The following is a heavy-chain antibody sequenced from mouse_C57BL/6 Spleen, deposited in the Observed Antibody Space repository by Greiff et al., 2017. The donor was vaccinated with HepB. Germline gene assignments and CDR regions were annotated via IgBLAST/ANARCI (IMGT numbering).Heavy chain of an antibody. V-gene: IGHV2-2*01. J-gene: IGHJ3*01. CDR3: ARKGYYDWFAY. Sequence: VQLQESGPGLVQPSQSLSITCTVSGFSLTSYGVHWVRQSPGKGLEWLGVIWSGGSTDYNAAFISRLSISKDNSKSQVFFKMNSLQADDTAIYYCARKGYYDWFAYWGQGTLVTVSA. D-gene: IGHD2-4*01. CDR2: IWSGGST. CDR1: GFSLTSYG.